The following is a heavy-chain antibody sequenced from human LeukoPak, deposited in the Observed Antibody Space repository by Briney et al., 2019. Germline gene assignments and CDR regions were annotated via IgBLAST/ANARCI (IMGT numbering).Heavy chain of an antibody. CDR2: IKQDGSEK. J-gene: IGHJ5*02. Sequence: GGSLRLSCAMSGLKFSSYGIRWVRQAPGKGLEWVANIKQDGSEKYYVDSVKGRFTISRDNAKNSLYLQMNSLRAEDTAVYYCARDVYLYYDILTGYWWFDPWGQGTLVTVSS. CDR3: ARDVYLYYDILTGYWWFDP. CDR1: GLKFSSYG. D-gene: IGHD3-9*01. V-gene: IGHV3-7*01.